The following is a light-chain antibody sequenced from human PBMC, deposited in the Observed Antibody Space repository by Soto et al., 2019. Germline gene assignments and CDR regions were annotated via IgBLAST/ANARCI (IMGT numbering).Light chain of an antibody. V-gene: IGLV2-11*01. CDR2: DVS. Sequence: QSALTQPRSVSGSPGQSVTISCTGTSSDVGGYNYVSWYQQHPGKAPKVMIYDVSERPSGVPDRFSGSKSGNTASLTISGLQADDDADYYCCSYAGSPTYVFGTGTKVTVL. CDR1: SSDVGGYNY. J-gene: IGLJ1*01. CDR3: CSYAGSPTYV.